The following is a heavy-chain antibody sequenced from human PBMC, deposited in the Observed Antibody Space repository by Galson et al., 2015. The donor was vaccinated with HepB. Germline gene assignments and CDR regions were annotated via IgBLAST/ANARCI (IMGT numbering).Heavy chain of an antibody. CDR2: ISSSSSTI. D-gene: IGHD6-19*01. V-gene: IGHV3-48*01. CDR1: GFTFSSYS. CDR3: ARNVPDRARVQMYSSGCDY. J-gene: IGHJ4*02. Sequence: SLRLSCAASGFTFSSYSMNWVRQAPGKGLELVSYISSSSSTIYYADSVKGRFTISRDNSKNTLYLQMNSLRAEDTAVYYCARNVPDRARVQMYSSGCDYWGQGTLVTVSS.